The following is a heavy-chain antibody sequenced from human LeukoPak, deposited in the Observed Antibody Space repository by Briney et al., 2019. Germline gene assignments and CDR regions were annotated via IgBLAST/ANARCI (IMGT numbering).Heavy chain of an antibody. CDR2: IKSKTDGGTT. Sequence: GGSLRLSCAASGVTISNAWMSWVRQAPGKGLEWVGRIKSKTDGGTTDYAAPVKGRFTISRDDTKNTLYLQMNSLKTEDTAVYYCTTSKDILTGYYYFDYWGQGTLVTVSS. CDR3: TTSKDILTGYYYFDY. V-gene: IGHV3-15*01. D-gene: IGHD3-9*01. J-gene: IGHJ4*02. CDR1: GVTISNAW.